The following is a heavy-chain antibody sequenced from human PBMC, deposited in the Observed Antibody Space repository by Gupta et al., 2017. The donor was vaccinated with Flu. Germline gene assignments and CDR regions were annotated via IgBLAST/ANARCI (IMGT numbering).Heavy chain of an antibody. D-gene: IGHD6-25*01. V-gene: IGHV3-30*18. J-gene: IGHJ4*02. CDR1: TFSTYG. CDR3: TKEGGDARSPRKLAFDY. CDR2: IANDGRTD. Sequence: TFSTYGMHWVRQAPGKGVEWVEVIANDGRTDYDANSVNGRFTISRDNFRNKMYLQMNTLRAEDTALYFCTKEGGDARSPRKLAFDYWGQGIRVTVSS.